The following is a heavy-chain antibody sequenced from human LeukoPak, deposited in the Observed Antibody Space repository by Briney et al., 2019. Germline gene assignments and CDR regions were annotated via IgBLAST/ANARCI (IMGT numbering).Heavy chain of an antibody. D-gene: IGHD2-15*01. CDR1: GGSFSGYY. CDR2: IYTSGST. Sequence: SETLSLTCAVYGGSFSGYYWSWIRQPAGKGLEWIGRIYTSGSTNYNPSLKSRVTMSVDTSKNQFSLKLSSVTAADTAVYYCARWGGNHAFDIWGQGTMVTVSS. CDR3: ARWGGNHAFDI. V-gene: IGHV4-59*10. J-gene: IGHJ3*02.